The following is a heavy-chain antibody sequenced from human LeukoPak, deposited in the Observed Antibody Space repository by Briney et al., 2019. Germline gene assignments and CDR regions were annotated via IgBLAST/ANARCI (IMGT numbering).Heavy chain of an antibody. CDR2: INPNSGGT. J-gene: IGHJ4*02. CDR3: ARGESFLAY. V-gene: IGHV1-2*02. CDR1: GYTFTGYY. Sequence: GASVKVSCKASGYTFTGYYMHWVRQAPGQGLEWMGWINPNSGGTNYAQNFQGRVTVTRDTSINTAYMELSRLTSDDTAIYYCARGESFLAYWGQGTLVAVSS. D-gene: IGHD3-3*02.